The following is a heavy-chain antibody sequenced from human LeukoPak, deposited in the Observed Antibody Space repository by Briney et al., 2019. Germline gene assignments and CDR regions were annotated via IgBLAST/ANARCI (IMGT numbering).Heavy chain of an antibody. V-gene: IGHV3-15*01. J-gene: IGHJ4*02. D-gene: IGHD5-12*01. Sequence: GGSLRLSCVVSGFTFSSYGMHWVRQAPGKGLEWVGRIKSKTDGGTTDYAAPVKGRFTISRDDSKNTLYLQMNSLKTEDTAVYYCTTGGGYRSIWGQGTLVTVSS. CDR1: GFTFSSYG. CDR3: TTGGGYRSI. CDR2: IKSKTDGGTT.